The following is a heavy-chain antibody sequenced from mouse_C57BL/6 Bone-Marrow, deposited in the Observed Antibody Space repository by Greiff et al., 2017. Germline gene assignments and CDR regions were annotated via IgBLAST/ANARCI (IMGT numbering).Heavy chain of an antibody. V-gene: IGHV14-4*01. CDR1: GFNIKDYY. J-gene: IGHJ4*01. CDR3: TTWNYCGSTVYAMDY. CDR2: IDPENGDT. D-gene: IGHD1-1*01. Sequence: VQLQQSGAELVRPGASVKLSCTASGFNIKDYYMHWVKQRPEQGLEWIGWIDPENGDTEYASKFQGKATITADTSSNTAYLQLSSLTSEDTAVYYCTTWNYCGSTVYAMDYWGQGTSVTVSS.